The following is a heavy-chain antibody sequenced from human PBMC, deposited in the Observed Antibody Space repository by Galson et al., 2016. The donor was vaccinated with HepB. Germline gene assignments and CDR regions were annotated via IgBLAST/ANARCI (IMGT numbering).Heavy chain of an antibody. CDR1: GGSISGYY. Sequence: SETLSLTCAVHGGSISGYYWSWIRQPPGKGLEWIGEINHTGGTSYTPSLRGRVSISVDTSKNELSLKLASVTAADAAVYFCARSSRRPNQLLLYYYGLDAWGQGTTVAVSS. CDR2: INHTGGT. D-gene: IGHD2-2*01. J-gene: IGHJ6*02. V-gene: IGHV4-34*01. CDR3: ARSSRRPNQLLLYYYGLDA.